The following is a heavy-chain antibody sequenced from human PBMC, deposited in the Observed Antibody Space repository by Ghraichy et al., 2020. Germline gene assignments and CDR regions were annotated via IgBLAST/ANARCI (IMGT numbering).Heavy chain of an antibody. CDR2: IYYSGST. J-gene: IGHJ5*02. CDR3: ARGRVATNDGGWFDP. CDR1: GGSISSGFYY. Sequence: SQTLSLTCTVSGGSISSGFYYWSWIRQDPEKGLEWIGYIYYSGSTYYNPSLKSRLIISVDTSKNQFSLNLNSVTAADTAVYYCARGRVATNDGGWFDPWGQGTLVTVSS. V-gene: IGHV4-31*03. D-gene: IGHD5-12*01.